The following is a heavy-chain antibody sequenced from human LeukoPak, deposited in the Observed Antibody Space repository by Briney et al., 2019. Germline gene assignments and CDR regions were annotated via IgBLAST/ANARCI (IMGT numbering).Heavy chain of an antibody. CDR2: IGIDSGNT. CDR1: GFTFSDYS. D-gene: IGHD5-24*01. CDR3: ARDYKYAFDN. Sequence: GGSLKLSCAASGFTFSDYSMNWVRQAPGKGLEWISYIGIDSGNTNYADSVKGRFTISGDKAKNSLYLQMNSLRVEDTAVYYCARDYKYAFDNWGQGTLVTVSS. V-gene: IGHV3-48*01. J-gene: IGHJ4*02.